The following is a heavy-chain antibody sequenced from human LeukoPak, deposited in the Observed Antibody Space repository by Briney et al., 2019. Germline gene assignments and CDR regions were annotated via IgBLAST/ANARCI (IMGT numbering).Heavy chain of an antibody. CDR1: GFTFSSYS. D-gene: IGHD2-2*01. CDR2: ISSSSSYI. Sequence: KPGGSLRLSCAASGFTFSSYSMNWVRQAPGKGLEWVSSISSSSSYIYYADSVKGRFTISRDNAKNSLYLQMNSLRAEDTAVYYCAKEAPLPVPAAHPYPYYFDYWGQGTLVTVSS. J-gene: IGHJ4*02. V-gene: IGHV3-21*04. CDR3: AKEAPLPVPAAHPYPYYFDY.